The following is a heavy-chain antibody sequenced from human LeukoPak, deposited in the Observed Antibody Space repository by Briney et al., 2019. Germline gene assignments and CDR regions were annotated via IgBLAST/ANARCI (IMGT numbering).Heavy chain of an antibody. J-gene: IGHJ6*02. CDR3: ARTSEKAYYYDSSGQMQYGMDV. CDR2: IYYSGST. Sequence: NPSETLSLTCTVSGGSISSYYWSWIRQPPGKGLEWIGYIYYSGSTNYNPSLKSRVTISVDTSKNQFSLKLSSVTAADTAVYYCARTSEKAYYYDSSGQMQYGMDVWGQGTTVTVSS. V-gene: IGHV4-59*08. CDR1: GGSISSYY. D-gene: IGHD3-22*01.